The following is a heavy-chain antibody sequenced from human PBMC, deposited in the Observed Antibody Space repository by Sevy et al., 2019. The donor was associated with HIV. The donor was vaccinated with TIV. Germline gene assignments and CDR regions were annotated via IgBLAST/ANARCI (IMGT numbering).Heavy chain of an antibody. D-gene: IGHD4-17*01. V-gene: IGHV3-11*06. CDR3: ARDRRNFGGQYFDY. Sequence: GGSLRLSCAASRFTFSDYYMSWIRQAPGKGLEWVSDISSGSSYTNYADSVKGRFTISRDNAKNSRYLQMNSLRAEDTVVYYCARDRRNFGGQYFDYWGQGTLVTVSS. J-gene: IGHJ4*02. CDR1: RFTFSDYY. CDR2: ISSGSSYT.